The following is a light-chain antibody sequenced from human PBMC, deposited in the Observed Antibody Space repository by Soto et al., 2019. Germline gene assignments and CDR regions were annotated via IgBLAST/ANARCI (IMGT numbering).Light chain of an antibody. CDR2: GGS. CDR3: QQYGSSPPMYT. V-gene: IGKV3-20*01. CDR1: QSVSSHY. Sequence: EIVLTQSPDTLSLSPGEGATLSCRTSQSVSSHYLAWYQQKPGQAPRLLIYGGSSRATGIPDRFSGSGSGTDFTLTIIRLEPEDFAAYYCQQYGSSPPMYTFGQGTKLEIK. J-gene: IGKJ2*01.